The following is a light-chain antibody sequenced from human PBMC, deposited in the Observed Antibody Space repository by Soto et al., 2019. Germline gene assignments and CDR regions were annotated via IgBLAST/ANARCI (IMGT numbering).Light chain of an antibody. CDR2: GAS. Sequence: EIVLTQSPGTLSLSPGERATLSCRARQSVSSNYLAWYQQKPGQAPRLLIYGASSRATGIPDRFSGSGSGTDFTLTICRLEPVDFAVYYCQHYGSSLSITFGQGTRLEIK. CDR3: QHYGSSLSIT. CDR1: QSVSSNY. J-gene: IGKJ5*01. V-gene: IGKV3-20*01.